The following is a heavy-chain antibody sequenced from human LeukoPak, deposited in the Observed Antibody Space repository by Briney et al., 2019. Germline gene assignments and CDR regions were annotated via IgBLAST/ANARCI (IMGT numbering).Heavy chain of an antibody. D-gene: IGHD2-2*01. Sequence: ASVKVSCKASGYTFTSYDINWVRQAAGQGLEWMGWMNPNSGNTGFAQKFQGRVTITRNTSISTAYMELSSLRSEDTAMYYCARALSLGYCRSTDCPRPFDYWGQGTLVTVSS. J-gene: IGHJ4*02. CDR2: MNPNSGNT. CDR3: ARALSLGYCRSTDCPRPFDY. V-gene: IGHV1-8*03. CDR1: GYTFTSYD.